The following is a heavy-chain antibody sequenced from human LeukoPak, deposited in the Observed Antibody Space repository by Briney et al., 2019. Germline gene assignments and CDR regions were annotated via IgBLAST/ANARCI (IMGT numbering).Heavy chain of an antibody. CDR2: ISGSHSTI. V-gene: IGHV3-48*03. J-gene: IGHJ3*02. Sequence: GGSLRLSCAASGFTFSSYEMNWVRQAPGKGLEWVSYISGSHSTIYYADSVKGRFTISRDNAKNSLYLQMNSLRAEDTAVYYCAREVPTGQAFDIWGQGTMVTVSS. CDR3: AREVPTGQAFDI. CDR1: GFTFSSYE. D-gene: IGHD4-17*01.